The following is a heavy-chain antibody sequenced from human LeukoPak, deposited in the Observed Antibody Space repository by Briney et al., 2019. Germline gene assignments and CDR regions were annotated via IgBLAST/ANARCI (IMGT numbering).Heavy chain of an antibody. Sequence: GGSLRLSCAASGFTFSSYAMHWVRQAPGKGLEWVAVISYDGSNKYYADSVKGRFTISRDNSKNTLYLQMNSLRAEDTVVYYCARDGRGGIQLWLPLDYWGQGTLVTVSS. J-gene: IGHJ4*02. CDR3: ARDGRGGIQLWLPLDY. V-gene: IGHV3-30*04. CDR1: GFTFSSYA. D-gene: IGHD5-18*01. CDR2: ISYDGSNK.